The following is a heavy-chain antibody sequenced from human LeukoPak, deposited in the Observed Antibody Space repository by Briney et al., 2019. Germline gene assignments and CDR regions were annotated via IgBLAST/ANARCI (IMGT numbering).Heavy chain of an antibody. CDR3: AKFLSPGSH. CDR1: GFTFSSYA. D-gene: IGHD2-15*01. V-gene: IGHV3-23*01. CDR2: FSVSDQTT. Sequence: GGTLRLSCAASGFTFSSYAMSWVRQAPGKGLEWVSGFSVSDQTTYYADSVKGRFTISRDNSKNTLYLQMNSLRAEDTAVYYCAKFLSPGSHWGQGTLVTVSS. J-gene: IGHJ4*02.